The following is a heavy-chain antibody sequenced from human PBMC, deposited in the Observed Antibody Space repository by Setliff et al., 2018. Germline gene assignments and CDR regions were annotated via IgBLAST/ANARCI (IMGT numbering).Heavy chain of an antibody. J-gene: IGHJ6*03. V-gene: IGHV7-4-1*02. Sequence: VKVSCKASGYTFTNYAMTWMRQAPGQGLEYMGWINTNTGNPIYAQGFTGRFVFSLDTSVSTAYLQISSLKSEDTAVYYCARGSRFGTIVYKGDYYMDVWGKGATVTVSS. CDR3: ARGSRFGTIVYKGDYYMDV. CDR1: GYTFTNYA. CDR2: INTNTGNP. D-gene: IGHD3-10*01.